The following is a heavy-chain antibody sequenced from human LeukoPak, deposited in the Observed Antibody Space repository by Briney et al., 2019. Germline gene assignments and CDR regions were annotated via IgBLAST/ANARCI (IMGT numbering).Heavy chain of an antibody. CDR3: ARDQGAYYGSGIGFDY. CDR2: IYTSGST. J-gene: IGHJ4*02. CDR1: GGSLSSGSYY. D-gene: IGHD3-10*01. V-gene: IGHV4-61*02. Sequence: PSETLSLTCTVSGGSLSSGSYYWSWIRQPAGKGLEWIGRIYTSGSTNYNPSLKSRVTISVDTSKNQFSLKLSSVTAADTAVYYCARDQGAYYGSGIGFDYWGQGTLVTVSS.